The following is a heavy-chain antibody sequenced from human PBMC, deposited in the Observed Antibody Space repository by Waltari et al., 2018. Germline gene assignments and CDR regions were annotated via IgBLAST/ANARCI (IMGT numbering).Heavy chain of an antibody. CDR2: IYYSGST. J-gene: IGHJ5*02. Sequence: QLQLQESGPGLVKPSETLSLTCTVSGGSISSSSYYWGWIRQPPGKGLEWIGSIYYSGSTYYNPSLKSRVTISVDTSKNQFSLKLSSVTAADTAVYYCARAVGSRFKVVPAAIRDWFDPWGQGTLVTVSS. D-gene: IGHD2-2*02. CDR1: GGSISSSSYY. CDR3: ARAVGSRFKVVPAAIRDWFDP. V-gene: IGHV4-39*07.